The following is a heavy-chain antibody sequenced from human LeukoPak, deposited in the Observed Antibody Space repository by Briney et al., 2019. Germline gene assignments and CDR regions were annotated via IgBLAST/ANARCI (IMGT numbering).Heavy chain of an antibody. Sequence: GGSLRLSCTPSGLTFSTSGFNWVRQAPGKGLEWVASIGPTGFDRYHADSIKGRFTISRDNANNFLYLQMDSLRAEDTAVYYCATETNGRHYDYWGQGTLLTVSS. CDR3: ATETNGRHYDY. CDR2: IGPTGFDR. CDR1: GLTFSTSG. V-gene: IGHV3-21*06. D-gene: IGHD1-14*01. J-gene: IGHJ4*02.